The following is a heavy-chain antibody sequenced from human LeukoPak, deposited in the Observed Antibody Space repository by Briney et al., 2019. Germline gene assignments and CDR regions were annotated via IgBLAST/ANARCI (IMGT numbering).Heavy chain of an antibody. J-gene: IGHJ6*04. CDR2: ISAYNGNT. V-gene: IGHV1-18*04. CDR1: GYTFTSYG. Sequence: ASVKVSCKASGYTFTSYGISSVRQAPGQGLEWMGWISAYNGNTNYAQKLQGRVTMTTDTSTSTAYMELRSLRSDDTAVYYCARDPRGQQLVPLGMDVWGKGTTVTVSS. D-gene: IGHD6-13*01. CDR3: ARDPRGQQLVPLGMDV.